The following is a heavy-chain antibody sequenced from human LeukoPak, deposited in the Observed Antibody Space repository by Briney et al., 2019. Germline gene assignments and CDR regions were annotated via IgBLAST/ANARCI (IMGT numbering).Heavy chain of an antibody. CDR1: GGSISSYY. CDR2: IYYSGST. D-gene: IGHD6-19*01. CDR3: ASSDSIAVAGSFDY. V-gene: IGHV4-59*08. J-gene: IGHJ4*02. Sequence: SETLSLTCTVSGGSISSYYWSWIRQPPGKGLERIGYIYYSGSTNYNPSLKGRVTISVDTSKNQFSLKLSSVTAADSAVYYCASSDSIAVAGSFDYWGQGTLVTVSS.